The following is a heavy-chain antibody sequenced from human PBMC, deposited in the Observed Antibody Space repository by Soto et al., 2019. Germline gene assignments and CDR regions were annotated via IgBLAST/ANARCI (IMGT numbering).Heavy chain of an antibody. CDR1: GYSFTTYG. CDR2: FNTYTGNP. D-gene: IGHD3-22*01. J-gene: IGHJ4*02. V-gene: IGHV7-4-1*02. CDR3: ARSLDSSGYYHYFDY. Sequence: ASVKVSCKASGYSFTTYGMNWVPQAPGQGLGWMGWFNTYTGNPTYAQGFTGRFVFSMDTSASTAYLQISSLKAEDMAMYYCARSLDSSGYYHYFDYWGQGTLVTVSS.